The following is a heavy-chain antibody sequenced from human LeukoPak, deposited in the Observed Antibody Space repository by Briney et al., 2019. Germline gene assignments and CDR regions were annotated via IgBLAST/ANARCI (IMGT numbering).Heavy chain of an antibody. V-gene: IGHV3-23*01. D-gene: IGHD6-13*01. CDR2: ISGSDGST. J-gene: IGHJ1*01. Sequence: GGSLRLSCAASGFTFSSYAMSWVRQAPGKVLEWVSAISGSDGSTYYADSVKGRFTISRDNSKNTLFLQMRRLRAEDTAVYYCVTVGKYTTSWYGVHWGQGALVTVSS. CDR1: GFTFSSYA. CDR3: VTVGKYTTSWYGVH.